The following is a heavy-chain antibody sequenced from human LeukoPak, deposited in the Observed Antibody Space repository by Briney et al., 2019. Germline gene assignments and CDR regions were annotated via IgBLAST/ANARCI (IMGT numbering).Heavy chain of an antibody. V-gene: IGHV3-33*01. D-gene: IGHD1-26*01. Sequence: PGGSLRLSCAASGFTFSSYGMHWVRQAPGKGLEWVAAIWYDGSNKYYADSVKGRFTISRDNSKNTLYLQMNSLRAEDTAVYYCARGFSQGVDYWGQGTLVTVSS. CDR1: GFTFSSYG. J-gene: IGHJ4*02. CDR2: IWYDGSNK. CDR3: ARGFSQGVDY.